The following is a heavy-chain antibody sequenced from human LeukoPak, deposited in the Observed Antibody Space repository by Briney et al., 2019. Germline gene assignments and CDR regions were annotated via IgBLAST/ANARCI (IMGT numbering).Heavy chain of an antibody. CDR3: ARLRYYGSGSYYPKDYYYYYMDV. J-gene: IGHJ6*03. CDR1: GYSFTSYW. Sequence: GESLKISCKGSGYSFTSYWIGWVRQMPGKGLEWMGIIYPGDSDTRYSPSLQGQVTISADKSISTAYLQWSSLKASDTAMYYCARLRYYGSGSYYPKDYYYYYMDVWGKGTTVTVSS. CDR2: IYPGDSDT. D-gene: IGHD3-10*01. V-gene: IGHV5-51*01.